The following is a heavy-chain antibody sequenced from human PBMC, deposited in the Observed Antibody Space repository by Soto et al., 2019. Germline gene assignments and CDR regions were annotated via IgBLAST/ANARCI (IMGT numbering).Heavy chain of an antibody. D-gene: IGHD3-3*01. CDR2: ISYDGSNE. V-gene: IGHV3-30*04. CDR1: GFTFSTYV. CDR3: VRDGPRIKIYGYGDY. Sequence: QVQLVESGGGVVQPGRSLRLSCAASGFTFSTYVMHWVRQAPGKGLEWLAGISYDGSNEYYADSVKGRFTISRGNSKNNLYLQMNSLRTEDTAVYYCVRDGPRIKIYGYGDYWGQGTLVTVSS. J-gene: IGHJ4*02.